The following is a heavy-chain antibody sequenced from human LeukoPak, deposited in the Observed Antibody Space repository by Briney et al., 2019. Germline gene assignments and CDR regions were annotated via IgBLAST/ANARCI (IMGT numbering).Heavy chain of an antibody. J-gene: IGHJ4*02. V-gene: IGHV3-48*03. Sequence: GGSLRLSCAASGFTFSSYEMNWVRQAPGKGREWVSYISSSGSTIYYADSVKGRFTISRDNAKNSLYLQMNSLRAEDTAVYYCARGSGHRDGYNWPYYFDYWGQGTLVTVSS. CDR3: ARGSGHRDGYNWPYYFDY. CDR1: GFTFSSYE. CDR2: ISSSGSTI. D-gene: IGHD5-24*01.